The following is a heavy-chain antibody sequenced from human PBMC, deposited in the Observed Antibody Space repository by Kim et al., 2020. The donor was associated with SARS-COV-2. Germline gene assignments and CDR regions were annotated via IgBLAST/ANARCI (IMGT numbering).Heavy chain of an antibody. CDR1: GFNLSIYS. D-gene: IGHD3-10*01. CDR3: AREVYGSRGDWFDL. J-gene: IGHJ5*02. V-gene: IGHV3-48*01. Sequence: GGSLRLSCAASGFNLSIYSMAWVRQSPGKGLEWISFIKSSKSVKLYGDSVKGRFTTSRDNANNSLYLHMSSLRGEDTAVYYCAREVYGSRGDWFDLWGQGTPVTVSS. CDR2: IKSSKSVK.